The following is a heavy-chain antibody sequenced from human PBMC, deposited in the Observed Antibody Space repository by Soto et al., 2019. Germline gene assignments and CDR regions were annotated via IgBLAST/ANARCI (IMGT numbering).Heavy chain of an antibody. V-gene: IGHV3-30-3*01. CDR3: ASPPSAAQYYYYYYGMDV. CDR1: GFTFSSYA. Sequence: QAQLVESGGGVVQPGRSLRLSCAASGFTFSSYAMHWVRQAPGKGLEWVAVISYDGSNKYYADSVKGRFTISRDNSKNTLYLQMNSLRAEDTAVYYCASPPSAAQYYYYYYGMDVWGQGTTVTVSS. J-gene: IGHJ6*02. D-gene: IGHD6-13*01. CDR2: ISYDGSNK.